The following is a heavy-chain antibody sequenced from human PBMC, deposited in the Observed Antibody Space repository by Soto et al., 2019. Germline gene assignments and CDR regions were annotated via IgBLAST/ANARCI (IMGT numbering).Heavy chain of an antibody. D-gene: IGHD3-3*01. J-gene: IGHJ6*02. V-gene: IGHV1-69*06. CDR3: ARGGLDRFWSSTYPRNWFYGMDV. CDR2: IIPMLTTT. CDR1: GGSFNDFS. Sequence: QAQLVQSGRVVQRPGSSVTVSCKASGGSFNDFSFSWVRQAPGQGLEWMGGIIPMLTTTHYAAGFQGRLTITAYRSTGTVNMHLSGLTSEDTAVYYCARGGLDRFWSSTYPRNWFYGMDVWGQGTTVTVSS.